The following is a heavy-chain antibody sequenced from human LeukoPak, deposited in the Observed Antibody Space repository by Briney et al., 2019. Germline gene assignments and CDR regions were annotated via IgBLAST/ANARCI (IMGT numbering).Heavy chain of an antibody. J-gene: IGHJ4*02. V-gene: IGHV1-18*01. D-gene: IGHD3-3*01. Sequence: ASVKVSCKASGYTFTSYGISCVRQAPGQGLEWMGWISAYNGNTNYAQRLQGRVTMTTDTSTSTAYMELRSLRSDDTAVYYCARGSDFWSGYYTPYYFDYWGQGTLVTVSS. CDR2: ISAYNGNT. CDR3: ARGSDFWSGYYTPYYFDY. CDR1: GYTFTSYG.